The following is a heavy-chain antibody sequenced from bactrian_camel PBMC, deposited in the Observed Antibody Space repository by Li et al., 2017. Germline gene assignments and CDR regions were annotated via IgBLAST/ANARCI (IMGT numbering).Heavy chain of an antibody. Sequence: VQLVESGGDLVQPGGSLRLSCAPSGFNSHKWHMSWVRQGPGKGLEWVSMIYSDGRYPYYADSVKGRFTISKDDAKNTVYLQMNGLKSEDTALYYCVQRLGLYDQFPYWGQGTQVTVS. CDR2: IYSDGRYP. V-gene: IGHV3S2*01. CDR3: VQRLGLYDQFPY. CDR1: GFNSHKWH. J-gene: IGHJ4*01. D-gene: IGHD1*01.